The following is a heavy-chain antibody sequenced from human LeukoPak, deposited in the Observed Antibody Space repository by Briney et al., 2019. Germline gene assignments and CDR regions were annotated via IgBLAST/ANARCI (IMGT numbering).Heavy chain of an antibody. CDR2: ISYDGYKN. V-gene: IGHV3-30*04. CDR1: GFTLSNYA. D-gene: IGHD3-10*01. J-gene: IGHJ3*02. Sequence: GTSLRLSCAASGFTLSNYAMHWVRQAPGQGREWELFISYDGYKNFYAVSVKGRFTISKDNSKITLYLQMNSLRAEDTGVYYCVRESVDGSGSGAFDIWGQGTMVSVSS. CDR3: VRESVDGSGSGAFDI.